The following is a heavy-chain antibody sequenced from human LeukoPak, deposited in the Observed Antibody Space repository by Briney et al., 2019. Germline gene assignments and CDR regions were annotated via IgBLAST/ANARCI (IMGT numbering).Heavy chain of an antibody. J-gene: IGHJ4*02. CDR1: GFTFSSYS. CDR3: ARDAGYYYGSGSYYSDY. V-gene: IGHV3-21*01. CDR2: ISGSSSYI. D-gene: IGHD3-10*01. Sequence: GGSLRLSCAASGFTFSSYSMNWVRQAPGKGLEWVSSISGSSSYIYYADSVKGRFTISRDNAKNSLYLQMNSLRAEDTAVYYCARDAGYYYGSGSYYSDYWGQGTLVTVSS.